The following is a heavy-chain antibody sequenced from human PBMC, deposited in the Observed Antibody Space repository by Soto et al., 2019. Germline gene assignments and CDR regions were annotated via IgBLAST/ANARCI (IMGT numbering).Heavy chain of an antibody. CDR3: ARGFVVVPAAIDWFDP. J-gene: IGHJ5*02. CDR1: GGSFSGYY. Sequence: LSLTCAVYGGSFSGYYWSWIRQPPGKGLEWIGEINHSGSTNYNPSLKSRVTISVDTSKNQFSLKLSSVTAADTAVYYCARGFVVVPAAIDWFDPWGQGTLVTVSS. V-gene: IGHV4-34*01. D-gene: IGHD2-2*01. CDR2: INHSGST.